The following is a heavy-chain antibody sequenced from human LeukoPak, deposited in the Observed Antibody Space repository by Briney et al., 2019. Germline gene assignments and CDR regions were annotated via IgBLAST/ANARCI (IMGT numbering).Heavy chain of an antibody. J-gene: IGHJ4*02. CDR3: ARGGMSTYYDSGGYFSY. Sequence: SETLSLTCTVSGGSISSYYWSWIRQPPGKGLEWIGYISYSGDTNYNPSLRSRVTMSVDTSKSQFSLKLSSVTAADTAVYFCARGGMSTYYDSGGYFSYWGQGAPVTVSS. V-gene: IGHV4-59*01. CDR1: GGSISSYY. D-gene: IGHD3-22*01. CDR2: ISYSGDT.